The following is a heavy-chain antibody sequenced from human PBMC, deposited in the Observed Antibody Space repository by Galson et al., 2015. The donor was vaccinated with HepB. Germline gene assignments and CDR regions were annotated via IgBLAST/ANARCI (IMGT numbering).Heavy chain of an antibody. V-gene: IGHV3-49*03. D-gene: IGHD6-13*01. CDR3: AREAAGLGGYFDY. CDR1: GFTFGDYA. J-gene: IGHJ4*02. CDR2: IRRNTYGATT. Sequence: SLRLSCASSGFTFGDYAVNWFRQAPGKGLEWIGFIRRNTYGATTEYAASLKGRFSISRDDSKNIAHLRMNSLQTEDTAVYFCAREAAGLGGYFDYWGRGTLVTVSS.